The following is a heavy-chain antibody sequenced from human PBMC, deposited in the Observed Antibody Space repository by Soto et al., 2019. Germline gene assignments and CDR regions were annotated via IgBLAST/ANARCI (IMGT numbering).Heavy chain of an antibody. CDR1: GGSFSGYY. V-gene: IGHV4-34*01. Sequence: QVHLQQWGARLLKPSETLSLTCAVYGGSFSGYYWSWLRQPPGKGLEWIGEINQSGSTNYNPSLKSRVTISVDTSKNQFSLKVISVTAADTAVYYCARGLNYVVYWGQVTLVTVSS. D-gene: IGHD3-16*01. J-gene: IGHJ4*02. CDR3: ARGLNYVVY. CDR2: INQSGST.